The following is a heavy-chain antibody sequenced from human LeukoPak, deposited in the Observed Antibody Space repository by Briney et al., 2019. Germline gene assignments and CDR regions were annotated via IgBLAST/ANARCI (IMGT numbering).Heavy chain of an antibody. D-gene: IGHD5-12*01. CDR1: GYTFTGCY. Sequence: GASVKVSCKASGYTFTGCYMHWVRQAPGQGLEWMGWINPNSGGTHYAQKFQGRVTMTRNTSISTAYMELSRLRSDHTAVYYCARDYSGYPELWGFDYWGQGTLVTVSS. CDR3: ARDYSGYPELWGFDY. CDR2: INPNSGGT. J-gene: IGHJ4*02. V-gene: IGHV1-2*02.